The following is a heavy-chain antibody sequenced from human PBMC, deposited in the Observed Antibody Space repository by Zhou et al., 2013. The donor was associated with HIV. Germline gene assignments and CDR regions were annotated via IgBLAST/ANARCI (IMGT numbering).Heavy chain of an antibody. D-gene: IGHD2-21*01. CDR3: GRVVFDRSDL. V-gene: IGHV1-69*05. CDR2: IIPIFGTA. J-gene: IGHJ5*02. Sequence: QVQLVQSGAEVKKPGSSVKVSCKVSGGTFSSYAISWVRQAPGQGLEWMGGIIPIFGTANYAQKFQGRVTITTDTSTSTAYMEVRSLRSDDTAVYYCGRVVFDRSDLWGQGTLVTVSS. CDR1: GGTFSSYA.